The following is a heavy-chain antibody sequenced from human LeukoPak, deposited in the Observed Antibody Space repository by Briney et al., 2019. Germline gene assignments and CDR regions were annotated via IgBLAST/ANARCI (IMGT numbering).Heavy chain of an antibody. CDR3: GRVVLSRTWFDDF. V-gene: IGHV3-7*04. D-gene: IGHD3-10*01. CDR2: INGNGSAK. J-gene: IGHJ4*02. Sequence: GGSLRLSCAASGFTFSSYWMSWVRRAPGKGLEWVASINGNGSAKYYAASVKGRFTITRDNAKNSLFLQMNILRAEATVVYYWGRVVLSRTWFDDFWGQGTLVTVSS. CDR1: GFTFSSYW.